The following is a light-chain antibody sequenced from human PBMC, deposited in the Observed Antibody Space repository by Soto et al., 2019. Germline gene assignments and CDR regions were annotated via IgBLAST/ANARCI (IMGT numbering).Light chain of an antibody. J-gene: IGKJ1*01. Sequence: DIQMTQSPSSLSASVGDRVTITCRASQGISDDLAWYQQKPMKVPKLLISAASTLQSGVPSRFSGSGYGTDCTLTISSLQPEDVATYYCQSYNSALRTFGQGTKVDIK. CDR2: AAS. CDR1: QGISDD. V-gene: IGKV1-27*01. CDR3: QSYNSALRT.